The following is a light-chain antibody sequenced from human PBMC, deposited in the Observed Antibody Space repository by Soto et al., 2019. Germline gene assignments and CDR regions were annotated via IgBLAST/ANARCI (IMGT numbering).Light chain of an antibody. CDR3: QQYNNWPYT. CDR2: GAS. CDR1: QSVSSN. J-gene: IGKJ2*01. V-gene: IGKV3-15*01. Sequence: EIVMTQSPATLSVSPGERATLSCRASQSVSSNLAWYQQKPGPAPRLLIDGASTSATGIPARFSGSGSGTESTLTISSLQSEDFAVYYCQQYNNWPYTVGQGTKLEIK.